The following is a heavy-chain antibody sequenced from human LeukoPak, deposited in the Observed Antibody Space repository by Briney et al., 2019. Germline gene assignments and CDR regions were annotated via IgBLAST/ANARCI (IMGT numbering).Heavy chain of an antibody. D-gene: IGHD2-15*01. Sequence: GGSLRLSCAASRFSFSDYTMSWVRQLPGKGLEWVSGIRHSGVDSSYADSVKGRFTIFRDNSKNMLYLQMNSLRDDDTGVYYCARDRRATPMYFFDFWGQGTPVTVSS. CDR2: IRHSGVDS. CDR3: ARDRRATPMYFFDF. V-gene: IGHV3-23*01. J-gene: IGHJ4*02. CDR1: RFSFSDYT.